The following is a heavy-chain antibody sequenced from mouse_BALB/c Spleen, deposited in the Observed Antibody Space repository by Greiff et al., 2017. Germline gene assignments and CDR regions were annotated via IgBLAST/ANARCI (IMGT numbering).Heavy chain of an antibody. CDR2: IWGDGST. V-gene: IGHV2-6-7*01. CDR1: GFSLTGYG. D-gene: IGHD2-1*01. Sequence: QVQLQQSGPGLVAPSQSLSITCTVSGFSLTGYGVNWVRQPPGKGLEWLGMIWGDGSTDYNSALKSRLSISKDNSKSQVFLKMNSLQTDDTARYYCARRDGNYHFAYWGQGTLVTVSA. CDR3: ARRDGNYHFAY. J-gene: IGHJ3*01.